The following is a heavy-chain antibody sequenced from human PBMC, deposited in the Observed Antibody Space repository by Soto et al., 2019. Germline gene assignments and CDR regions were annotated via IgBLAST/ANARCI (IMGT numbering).Heavy chain of an antibody. J-gene: IGHJ5*02. CDR3: ARARGLHCSGGSCYLSWFDP. V-gene: IGHV4-30-4*01. CDR2: IYYSGST. Sequence: SETLSLTCTVSGGSISSGDYYWSWIRQPPWKGLEWIGYIYYSGSTYYNPSLKSRVTISVDTSKNQFSLKLSSVTAADTAVYYCARARGLHCSGGSCYLSWFDPWGQGXLVTVSS. CDR1: GGSISSGDYY. D-gene: IGHD2-15*01.